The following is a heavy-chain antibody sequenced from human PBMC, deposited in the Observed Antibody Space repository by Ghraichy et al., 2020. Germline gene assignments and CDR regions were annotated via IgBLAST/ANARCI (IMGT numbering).Heavy chain of an antibody. J-gene: IGHJ4*02. D-gene: IGHD3-22*01. CDR3: AKTGNGGGYDSSGYYPYYFDY. Sequence: GGSLKLSCAASGFTFSSYGMHWVRQAPGKGLEWVAFIRYDGSNKYYADSVKGRFTISRDNSKNTLYLQMNSLRAEDTAVYYCAKTGNGGGYDSSGYYPYYFDYWGQGTLVTVSS. CDR1: GFTFSSYG. V-gene: IGHV3-30*02. CDR2: IRYDGSNK.